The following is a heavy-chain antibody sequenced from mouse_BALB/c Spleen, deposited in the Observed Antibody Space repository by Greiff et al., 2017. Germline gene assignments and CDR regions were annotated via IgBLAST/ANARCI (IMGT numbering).Heavy chain of an antibody. CDR2: ISSGGSYT. D-gene: IGHD1-2*01. V-gene: IGHV5-6*01. Sequence: EVKLMESGGDLVKPGGSLKLSCAASGFTFSSYGMSWVRQTPDKRLEWVATISSGGSYTYYPDSVKGRFTISRDNAKNTLYLQMSSLKSEDTAMYYCARFTTAWYFDVWGAGTTVTVSS. CDR1: GFTFSSYG. CDR3: ARFTTAWYFDV. J-gene: IGHJ1*01.